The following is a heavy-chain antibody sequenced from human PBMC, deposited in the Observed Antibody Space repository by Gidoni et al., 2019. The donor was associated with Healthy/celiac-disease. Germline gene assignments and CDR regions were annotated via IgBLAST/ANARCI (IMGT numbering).Heavy chain of an antibody. CDR1: GGSLSSCTYY. CDR3: ARDSSLVVAANDAFDI. CDR2: IYTSGST. D-gene: IGHD2-15*01. V-gene: IGHV4-61*02. Sequence: QVQLQESGPGLVKPSQPLSLICTVSGGSLSSCTYYWSWIRQPARKGLEWIGRIYTSGSTNYNPSLKSRVTISVDTSKTQFSLKLSSVTAADTAVYYCARDSSLVVAANDAFDIWGQGTMVTVSS. J-gene: IGHJ3*02.